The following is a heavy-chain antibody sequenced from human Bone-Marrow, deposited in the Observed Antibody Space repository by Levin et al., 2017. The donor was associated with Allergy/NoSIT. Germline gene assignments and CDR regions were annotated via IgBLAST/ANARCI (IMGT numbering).Heavy chain of an antibody. D-gene: IGHD3-10*01. J-gene: IGHJ4*02. V-gene: IGHV4-30-4*01. CDR3: GRLWFGELLSANYVGFDY. Sequence: SETLSLTCTVSGGSISSGDYYWSWIRQPPGKGLEWIGYIYYSGSTYYNPSLKSRVTISVDTSKNPFSLKLSSVTAADTAVYYCGRLWFGELLSANYVGFDYWGQGTLVTVSS. CDR2: IYYSGST. CDR1: GGSISSGDYY.